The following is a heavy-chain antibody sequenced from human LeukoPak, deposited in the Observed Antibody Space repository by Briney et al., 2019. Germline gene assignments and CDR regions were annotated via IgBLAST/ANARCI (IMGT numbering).Heavy chain of an antibody. D-gene: IGHD3-22*01. CDR1: GFTFSNAW. CDR3: TTGLYYYDSSKSWFDP. V-gene: IGHV3-15*01. Sequence: GGSLRLSCAASGFTFSNAWMNWVRQAPGKGLEWVGRIKRKTDGGTTDYAAPVKGRFTISRDDSKNTLYLQMNSLETEDTAVYYCTTGLYYYDSSKSWFDPWGQGTLVTVSS. J-gene: IGHJ5*02. CDR2: IKRKTDGGTT.